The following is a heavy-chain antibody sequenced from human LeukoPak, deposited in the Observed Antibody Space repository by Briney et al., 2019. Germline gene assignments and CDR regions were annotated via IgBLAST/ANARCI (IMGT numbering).Heavy chain of an antibody. CDR1: GFTFGTYA. CDR2: IIGNAATI. CDR3: VKDRTPDGYYSVDY. V-gene: IGHV3-23*01. D-gene: IGHD3-3*01. Sequence: PGGSLRLSCTASGFTFGTYAMNWVRQAPGKGLQWVALIIGNAATIAYADSVGGGFTISRDNSKNTLYLQMNSLKVEDTAVYYCVKDRTPDGYYSVDYWGQGILVTVSS. J-gene: IGHJ4*02.